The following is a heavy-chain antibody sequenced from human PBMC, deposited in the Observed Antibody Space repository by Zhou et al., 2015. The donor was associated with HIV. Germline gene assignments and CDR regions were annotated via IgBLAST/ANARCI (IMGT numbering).Heavy chain of an antibody. CDR1: GGTFSSYA. CDR2: IIPIFGTA. Sequence: QVQLVQSGAEVKKPGSSVKVSCKASGGTFSSYAISWVRQAPGQGLEWMGGIIPIFGTANYAQKFQGRVTITADESTSTAYMELSSLRSEDTAVYYCARDLTRYSSSWYDSYYYMDVWGKGTTVTVSS. D-gene: IGHD6-13*01. CDR3: ARDLTRYSSSWYDSYYYMDV. J-gene: IGHJ6*03. V-gene: IGHV1-69*01.